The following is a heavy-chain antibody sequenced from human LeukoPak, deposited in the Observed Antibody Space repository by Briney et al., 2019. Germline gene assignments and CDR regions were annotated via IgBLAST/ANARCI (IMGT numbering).Heavy chain of an antibody. V-gene: IGHV4-61*01. Sequence: PSETLSLTCTVSGGSASSGSYYWSWIRQPPGKGLEWIGYIYYSGTTNYNPSLKSRVTISVDTSKNQFYLKLSSVTAADTAVYYCARARITMVRGGFYGMDVWGKGTAVTVSS. CDR2: IYYSGTT. D-gene: IGHD3-10*01. J-gene: IGHJ6*04. CDR1: GGSASSGSYY. CDR3: ARARITMVRGGFYGMDV.